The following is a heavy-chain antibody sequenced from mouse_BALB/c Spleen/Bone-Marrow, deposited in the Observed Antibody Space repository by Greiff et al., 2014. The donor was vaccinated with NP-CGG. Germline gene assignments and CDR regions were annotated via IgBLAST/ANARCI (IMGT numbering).Heavy chain of an antibody. CDR1: GYAFSSYW. CDR3: AKVTTGFAY. V-gene: IGHV1-80*01. CDR2: IYPGDGET. J-gene: IGHJ3*01. D-gene: IGHD2-2*01. Sequence: VHLVESGAELVRPGSSVKISSKASGYAFSSYWMTWVKQRPGQGLEWIGQIYPGDGETNYNGKFKGKATLTADKSSSTAYMQLSGLTSEDSAVYFCAKVTTGFAYWGQGTLVTVSA.